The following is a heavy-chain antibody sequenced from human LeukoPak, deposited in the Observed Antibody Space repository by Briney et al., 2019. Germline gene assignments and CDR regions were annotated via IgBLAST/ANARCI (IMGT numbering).Heavy chain of an antibody. CDR1: GGSFSDYY. CDR2: INHSGST. V-gene: IGHV4-34*01. CDR3: ARGYYYDSSGYYLGY. D-gene: IGHD3-22*01. J-gene: IGHJ4*02. Sequence: SSETLSLTCAVYGGSFSDYYWTWIRQPPGKGLEWIGEINHSGSTNYNPSLKSRVTIFVDTSKSRFSLKLNSVTAADTAVYYCARGYYYDSSGYYLGYWGQGNLVTVSS.